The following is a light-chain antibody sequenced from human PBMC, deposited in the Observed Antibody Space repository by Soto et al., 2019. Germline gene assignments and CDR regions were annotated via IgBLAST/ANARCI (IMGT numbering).Light chain of an antibody. CDR2: GAS. CDR1: QTVSSNN. V-gene: IGKV3-20*01. J-gene: IGKJ3*01. CDR3: PQYGSSPFT. Sequence: DIVLTQSPGTLSLSPGERATLSCRASQTVSSNNLAWYQQKRGQAPRLLIYGASSRAAAIPDSFRGSGSGTDFTLIISSLAPEDFAVYYCPQYGSSPFTFGPGTAVDI.